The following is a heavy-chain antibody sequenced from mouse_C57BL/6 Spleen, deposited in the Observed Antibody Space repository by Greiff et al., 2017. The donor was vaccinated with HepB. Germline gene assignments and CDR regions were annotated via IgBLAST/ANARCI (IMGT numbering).Heavy chain of an antibody. CDR2: ISSGGDYI. Sequence: DVMLVESGEGLVKPGGSLKLSCAASGFTFSSYAMSWGRQTPEKRLEWVAYISSGGDYIYYADAVKGRFTISRDNARNTLYLQMSSLKSEDTVMYYCTRGGTVAALDVWGTGTTVTVSS. J-gene: IGHJ1*03. D-gene: IGHD1-1*01. V-gene: IGHV5-9-1*02. CDR3: TRGGTVAALDV. CDR1: GFTFSSYA.